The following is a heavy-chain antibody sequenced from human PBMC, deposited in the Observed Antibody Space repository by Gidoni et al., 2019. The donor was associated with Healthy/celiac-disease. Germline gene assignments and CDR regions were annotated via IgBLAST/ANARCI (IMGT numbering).Heavy chain of an antibody. V-gene: IGHV4-34*01. Sequence: QVQLQQWGAGLLKPSENLSLTCAVYGGSFSGDYWSGISQPPGKGLEWIGEINHSGSTNYNPSLQSRVTISVDTSKNQFSLKLSSVTAAETAVYYCVRGQRRGRNFDYWGQGTLFTVSS. CDR2: INHSGST. CDR3: VRGQRRGRNFDY. CDR1: GGSFSGDY. J-gene: IGHJ4*02.